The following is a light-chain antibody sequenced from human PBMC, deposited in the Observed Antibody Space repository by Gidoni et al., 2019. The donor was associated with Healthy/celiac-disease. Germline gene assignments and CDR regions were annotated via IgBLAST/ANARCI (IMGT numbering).Light chain of an antibody. J-gene: IGKJ2*01. CDR3: QQYYSTPYT. CDR2: WSA. CDR1: QSVLYSSNNKNY. V-gene: IGKV4-1*01. Sequence: IVMTQSPDSLAGSLGQRATINCKSSQSVLYSSNNKNYLAWYQHKPGQPPKLLIYWSATRESGVPDRFSGSGSWTDFTLTISSLQAEDVAVYYCQQYYSTPYTFGQGTKLEIK.